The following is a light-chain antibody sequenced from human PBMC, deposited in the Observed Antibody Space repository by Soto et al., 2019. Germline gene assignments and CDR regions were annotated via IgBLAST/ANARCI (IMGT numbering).Light chain of an antibody. V-gene: IGKV3-15*01. CDR2: GAT. J-gene: IGKJ1*01. CDR1: QSVRTN. Sequence: EIVLTQSPGTLSLSPGERATLSCRASQSVRTNLAWYQQKPGQAPRLLIYGATTRATGVPARFSGSGSGTEFTLTISSLQSEDLAIYYCQQYENWPPWTFGQGTKVDI. CDR3: QQYENWPPWT.